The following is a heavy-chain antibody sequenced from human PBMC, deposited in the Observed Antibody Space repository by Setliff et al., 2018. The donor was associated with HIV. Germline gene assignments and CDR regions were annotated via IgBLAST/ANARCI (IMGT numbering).Heavy chain of an antibody. Sequence: ASVKVSSKASGYTFTTYGISWVRQAPGHGLEWMGWISPNFGHTNYAQNFLGRVTMTIDTSTSRAYMELRSLRSDDTAVYFCARLGSGWSDSYYYAMDIWGQGTTVTFSS. CDR1: GYTFTTYG. CDR3: ARLGSGWSDSYYYAMDI. CDR2: ISPNFGHT. J-gene: IGHJ6*02. D-gene: IGHD6-19*01. V-gene: IGHV1-18*01.